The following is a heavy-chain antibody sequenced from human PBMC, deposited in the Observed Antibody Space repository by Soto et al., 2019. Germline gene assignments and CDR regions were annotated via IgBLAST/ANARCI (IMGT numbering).Heavy chain of an antibody. CDR1: GYTFTSYG. CDR3: ARDVALDIVVVVAATPVGWFDP. Sequence: ASVKVSCKASGYTFTSYGISWVRQAPGQGLEWMGWISAYNGNTNYAQKLQGRVTMTTDTSTSTAYMELRSLRSDDTAVYYCARDVALDIVVVVAATPVGWFDPWGQGTLVTVSS. V-gene: IGHV1-18*01. J-gene: IGHJ5*02. CDR2: ISAYNGNT. D-gene: IGHD2-15*01.